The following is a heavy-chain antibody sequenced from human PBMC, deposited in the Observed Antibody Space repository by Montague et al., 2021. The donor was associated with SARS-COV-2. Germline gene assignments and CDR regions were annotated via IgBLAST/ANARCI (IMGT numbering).Heavy chain of an antibody. Sequence: SETLSPTRTVSGGSISSYYWRWIRQPPGKGLEWIGYIYYSGSTNYNPSLKSRVTISVDTSKNQLSLKLSSVTAADTAVYYCARVGVITTWFYFDYWGQGTLVTVSS. CDR2: IYYSGST. CDR3: ARVGVITTWFYFDY. J-gene: IGHJ4*02. CDR1: GGSISSYY. D-gene: IGHD3-22*01. V-gene: IGHV4-59*01.